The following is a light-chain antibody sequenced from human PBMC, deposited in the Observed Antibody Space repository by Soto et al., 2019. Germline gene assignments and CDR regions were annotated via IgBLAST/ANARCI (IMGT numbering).Light chain of an antibody. V-gene: IGLV2-14*01. Sequence: QSVLTQPASVSGSPGQSITIACTGTSSDVGGYKYVSWYQQHPGKAPKLMIYEVSNRPSGVSNRFSGSKSGNTASLTISGLQAEDEADYYRSSYSSSSTLVFGTGTKVTVL. J-gene: IGLJ1*01. CDR2: EVS. CDR1: SSDVGGYKY. CDR3: SSYSSSSTLV.